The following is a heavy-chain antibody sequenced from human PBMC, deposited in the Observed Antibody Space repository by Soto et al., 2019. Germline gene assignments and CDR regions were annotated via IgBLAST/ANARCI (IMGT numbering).Heavy chain of an antibody. CDR2: ISYDGSNK. CDR1: GFTFSSYA. D-gene: IGHD3-3*01. J-gene: IGHJ6*02. CDR3: ARAAYDFWSGYLYYYYYYGMDV. Sequence: AASGFTFSSYAMHWVRQAPGKGLEWVAVISYDGSNKYYADSVKGRFTISRDNSKNTLYLQMNSLRAEDTAVYYCARAAYDFWSGYLYYYYYYGMDVWGQGTTVTVSS. V-gene: IGHV3-30-3*01.